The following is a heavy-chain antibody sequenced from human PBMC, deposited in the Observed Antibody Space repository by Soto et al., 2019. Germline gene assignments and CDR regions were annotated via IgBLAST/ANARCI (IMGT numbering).Heavy chain of an antibody. CDR3: AKDRSLYSSSWMAFDY. D-gene: IGHD6-13*01. CDR1: GFTFSSYG. Sequence: PGGSLRLSCAASGFTFSSYGMHWVRQAPGKGLEWVAVISYDGSNKYYADSVKGRFTISRDNSKNTLYLQMNSLRAEDMAVYYCAKDRSLYSSSWMAFDYWGQGTLVTVSS. CDR2: ISYDGSNK. V-gene: IGHV3-30*18. J-gene: IGHJ4*02.